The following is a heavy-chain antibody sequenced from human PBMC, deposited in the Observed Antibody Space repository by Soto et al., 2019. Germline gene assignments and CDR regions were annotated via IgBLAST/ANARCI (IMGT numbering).Heavy chain of an antibody. CDR3: ASVMQESKQIRGRVGEFDMYV. V-gene: IGHV3-33*01. J-gene: IGHJ6*02. Sequence: QVQLVESGGGGDQPGRSLRLSCAASGFTISSYGTHWDRQAPGTGLEWVAVIWYDGSNKYYADSVNGRFTISRDNSKNTLYLQRNSQKAEDTAVYYCASVMQESKQIRGRVGEFDMYVWCQVTTLTVSS. CDR2: IWYDGSNK. D-gene: IGHD2-21*01. CDR1: GFTISSYG.